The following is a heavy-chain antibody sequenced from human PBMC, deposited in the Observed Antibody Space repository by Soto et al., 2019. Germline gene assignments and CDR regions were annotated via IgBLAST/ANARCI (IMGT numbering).Heavy chain of an antibody. Sequence: SLILSCASSGIPFIADAMSWGRQAPGKGLEWVSAISGSGATTYYADSVKGRFTISRDKSKNTLYLQMNSLRAEDTALYYCANSFSSKWYAYFDYWGHGRLGTVAP. CDR3: ANSFSSKWYAYFDY. CDR1: GIPFIADA. CDR2: ISGSGATT. J-gene: IGHJ4*01. D-gene: IGHD6-13*01. V-gene: IGHV3-23*01.